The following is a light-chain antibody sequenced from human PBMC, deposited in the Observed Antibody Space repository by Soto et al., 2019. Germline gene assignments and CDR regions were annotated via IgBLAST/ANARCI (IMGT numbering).Light chain of an antibody. CDR2: DNN. V-gene: IGLV1-51*01. Sequence: QSVLTQPPSVSAAPGQRVTISCSGSSSNIGKNSVSWYQQLPGTAPKLLIFDNNKRPSGIPDRFSGSKSGTSATLGITGLQTGDEAHYYCGTWDTSLSADVFGTGTKVTVL. CDR3: GTWDTSLSADV. CDR1: SSNIGKNS. J-gene: IGLJ1*01.